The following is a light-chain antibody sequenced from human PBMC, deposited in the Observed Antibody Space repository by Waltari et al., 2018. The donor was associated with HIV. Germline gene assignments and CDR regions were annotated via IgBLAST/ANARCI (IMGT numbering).Light chain of an antibody. CDR1: QSVLYSSNNKNY. V-gene: IGKV4-1*01. CDR3: QQYHSGPT. Sequence: DIVMTQSPDSLAVSLGERATINCKSSQSVLYSSNNKNYVAWYQQKPGQSPKLLVYWASTREFGVPERFSGSGSGTDFTLTISSLQAEDVAVYYCQQYHSGPTFGQWTKVEIK. J-gene: IGKJ1*01. CDR2: WAS.